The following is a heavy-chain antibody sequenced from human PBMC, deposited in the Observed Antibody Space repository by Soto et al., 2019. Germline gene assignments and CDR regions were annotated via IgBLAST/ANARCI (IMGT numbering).Heavy chain of an antibody. Sequence: ASVKVSCTASVDPFASYGISWVRHAPEQGLEWMGWISAYNGNTNYAQKIQGRVTMTTDTSTSTAYMELRSLRADDTAVYYCARARKLERFPDYYYGMDVWGQGTTVTV. V-gene: IGHV1-18*01. CDR3: ARARKLERFPDYYYGMDV. CDR1: VDPFASYG. D-gene: IGHD3-3*01. J-gene: IGHJ6*02. CDR2: ISAYNGNT.